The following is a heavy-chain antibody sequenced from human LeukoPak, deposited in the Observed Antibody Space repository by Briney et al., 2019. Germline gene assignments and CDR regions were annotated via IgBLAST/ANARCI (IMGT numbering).Heavy chain of an antibody. J-gene: IGHJ4*02. CDR3: ARDSGSYYSLYGNPAPFDY. CDR2: IIPILGIA. D-gene: IGHD1-26*01. Sequence: SVKVCCKASGGTFSSYAISWVRQAPGQGLEWMGRIIPILGIANYVQKFQGRVTITADKSTSTAYMELSSLRSEDTAVYYCARDSGSYYSLYGNPAPFDYWGQGTLVTVSS. V-gene: IGHV1-69*04. CDR1: GGTFSSYA.